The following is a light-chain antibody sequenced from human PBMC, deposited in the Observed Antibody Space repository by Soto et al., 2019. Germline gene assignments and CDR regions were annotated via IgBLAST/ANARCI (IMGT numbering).Light chain of an antibody. CDR3: QPSYRTPPWT. Sequence: DIQMTQSPSSLSASVGDRVTITCRASQSIVTYLNWYLQKPGKAPKLLIYAASNLQSGVPSRFSGSGSGTDFPLNISSLEPEDFATYFCQPSYRTPPWTFGQGTKVEIK. CDR2: AAS. V-gene: IGKV1-39*01. J-gene: IGKJ1*01. CDR1: QSIVTY.